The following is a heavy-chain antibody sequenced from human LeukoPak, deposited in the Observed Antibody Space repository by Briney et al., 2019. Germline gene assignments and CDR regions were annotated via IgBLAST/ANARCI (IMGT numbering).Heavy chain of an antibody. Sequence: ASVKVSCKASGYTFTGYYMHWVRQAPGQGLEWMGWINPNSGGTNYAQKFQGRVTMTRDTSISTAYMELSRLRSDDTAVYYRARVWINVGATPAIAYWGQGTLVTVSS. CDR3: ARVWINVGATPAIAY. V-gene: IGHV1-2*02. D-gene: IGHD1-26*01. CDR2: INPNSGGT. CDR1: GYTFTGYY. J-gene: IGHJ4*02.